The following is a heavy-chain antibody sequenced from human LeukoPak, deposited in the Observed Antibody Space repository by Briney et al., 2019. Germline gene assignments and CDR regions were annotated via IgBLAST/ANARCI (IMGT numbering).Heavy chain of an antibody. CDR1: GFTFSSYG. Sequence: QPGRSLRLSCAASGFTFSSYGMHWVRQAPGKGLEWGAVISYDGSNKYYADSVKGRFTISRDNSKNTLYLQMNSLRAEDTAVYYCARDADYGRRVTSHHFDYWGQGTLVTVSS. D-gene: IGHD4-17*01. CDR2: ISYDGSNK. V-gene: IGHV3-30*03. CDR3: ARDADYGRRVTSHHFDY. J-gene: IGHJ4*02.